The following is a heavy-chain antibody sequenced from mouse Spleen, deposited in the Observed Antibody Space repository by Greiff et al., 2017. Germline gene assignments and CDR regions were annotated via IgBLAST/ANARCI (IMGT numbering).Heavy chain of an antibody. CDR1: GYTFTSYW. CDR2: IDPSDSYT. CDR3: ARGYYYGSSYPYYFDY. V-gene: IGHV1-59*01. J-gene: IGHJ2*01. Sequence: QVQLQQPGAELVRPGTSVKLSCKASGYTFTSYWMHWVKQRPGQGLEWIGVIDPSDSYTNYNQKFKGKATLTVDTSSSTAYMQLSSLTSEDSAVYYCARGYYYGSSYPYYFDYWGQGTTLTVSS. D-gene: IGHD1-1*01.